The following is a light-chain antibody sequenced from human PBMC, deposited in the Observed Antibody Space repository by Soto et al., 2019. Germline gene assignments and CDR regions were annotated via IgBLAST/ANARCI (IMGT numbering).Light chain of an antibody. CDR1: SGDIGSYNR. CDR2: EVT. Sequence: QSALTQPASVSGSPGQSITISCTGTSGDIGSYNRVSWYQQHPGKALKLIIYEVTDRPSGVSNRFSGPKSGNTASLTISGLQAEDEAEYYCSSYTNINTRACVFGTGTKVTVL. J-gene: IGLJ1*01. CDR3: SSYTNINTRACV. V-gene: IGLV2-14*01.